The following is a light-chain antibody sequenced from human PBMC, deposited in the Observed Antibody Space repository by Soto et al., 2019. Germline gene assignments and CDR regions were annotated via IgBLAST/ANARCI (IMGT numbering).Light chain of an antibody. V-gene: IGKV1-9*01. CDR1: QAISSS. CDR3: QHLHDYRYT. Sequence: DIQLTQSPSFLSASVGDRVTITCRASQAISSSLAWYQHNPGKAPKLLFYAASTLQNGVPSSFSGSGSGTEFTLTISSLQPEDFATYYCQHLHDYRYTFGQGTKVEIK. CDR2: AAS. J-gene: IGKJ2*01.